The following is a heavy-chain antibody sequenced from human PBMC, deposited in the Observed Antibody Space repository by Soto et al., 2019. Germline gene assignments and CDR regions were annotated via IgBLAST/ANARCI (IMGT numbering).Heavy chain of an antibody. Sequence: SMKVSCKASGGAFSSYAISWVRQAPGQGLDWMGGIIPIFGTANYAQKFQGRVTITADESTRTAYMELSSLRSEDTAVYYCARCPEDYYYGMDVWGQGTTVTV. CDR1: GGAFSSYA. CDR3: ARCPEDYYYGMDV. V-gene: IGHV1-69*13. CDR2: IIPIFGTA. J-gene: IGHJ6*01.